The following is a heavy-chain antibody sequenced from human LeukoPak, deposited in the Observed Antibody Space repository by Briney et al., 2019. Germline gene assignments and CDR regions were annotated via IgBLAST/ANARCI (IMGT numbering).Heavy chain of an antibody. Sequence: PSETLSLTCTVSGGSISSYYWSWIRQPPGKRLEWIGYIYYSGSTNYNPSLKSRVTISVDTSKNQFSLKLSSVTAADTAVYYCARRKGTYGGMKDAFDIWGQGTMVTVSS. CDR1: GGSISSYY. V-gene: IGHV4-59*08. CDR2: IYYSGST. CDR3: ARRKGTYGGMKDAFDI. J-gene: IGHJ3*02. D-gene: IGHD4-23*01.